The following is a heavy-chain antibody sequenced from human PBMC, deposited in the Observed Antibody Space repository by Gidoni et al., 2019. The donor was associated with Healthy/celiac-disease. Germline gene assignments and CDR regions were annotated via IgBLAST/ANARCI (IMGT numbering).Heavy chain of an antibody. D-gene: IGHD3-22*01. CDR3: AKGGLPAAISYDSSGRHYYYYMDV. Sequence: EVQLVESGGGLVQPGRSLRLSCAASGFTFDDYAMHWVRPAPGKGLEWVSGISWNSGSIGYADSVKGRFTISRDNAKNSLYLQMNSLRAEDTALYYCAKGGLPAAISYDSSGRHYYYYMDVWGKGTTVTVSS. CDR2: ISWNSGSI. V-gene: IGHV3-9*01. CDR1: GFTFDDYA. J-gene: IGHJ6*03.